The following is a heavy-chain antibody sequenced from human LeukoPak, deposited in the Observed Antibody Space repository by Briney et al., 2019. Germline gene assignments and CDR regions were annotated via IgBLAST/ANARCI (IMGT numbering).Heavy chain of an antibody. CDR2: INHSGST. CDR1: GGSISSSTYY. Sequence: PSETLSLTCTVSGGSISSSTYYWGWIRQPPGKGLEWIGEINHSGSTNYNPSLKSRVTISVDTSKNQFSLKLSSVTAADTAVYYCARRGYFDYWGQGTLVTVSS. V-gene: IGHV4-39*07. CDR3: ARRGYFDY. J-gene: IGHJ4*02.